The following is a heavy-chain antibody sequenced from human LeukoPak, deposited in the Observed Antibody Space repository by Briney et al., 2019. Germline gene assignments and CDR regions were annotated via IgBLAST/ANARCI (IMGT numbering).Heavy chain of an antibody. CDR2: IYYSGST. CDR3: ARHVTRRVIPDY. J-gene: IGHJ4*02. CDR1: GGSISSYY. V-gene: IGHV4-59*08. Sequence: SETLSLTCTVSGGSISSYYWSWIRQPPGKGLEWIGYIYYSGSTNYNPSLKSRVTISVDTSKNQFSLKLSSVTAADTAVYYCARHVTRRVIPDYWGQGTLVTVSS. D-gene: IGHD2/OR15-2a*01.